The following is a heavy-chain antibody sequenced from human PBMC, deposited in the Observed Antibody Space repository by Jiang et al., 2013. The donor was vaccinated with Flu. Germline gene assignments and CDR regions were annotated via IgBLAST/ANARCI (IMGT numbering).Heavy chain of an antibody. J-gene: IGHJ4*02. CDR3: TTVIAGYYDSSGYFPFDY. CDR2: IKSKTDGGTT. CDR1: GFTFSNAW. Sequence: QLLESGGGLVKPGGSLRLSCAASGFTFSNAWMSWVRQAPGKGLEWVGRIKSKTDGGTTDYAAPVKGRFTISRDDSKNTLYLQMNSLKTEDTAVYYCTTVIAGYYDSSGYFPFDYWGQGTLVTVSS. V-gene: IGHV3-15*01. D-gene: IGHD3-22*01.